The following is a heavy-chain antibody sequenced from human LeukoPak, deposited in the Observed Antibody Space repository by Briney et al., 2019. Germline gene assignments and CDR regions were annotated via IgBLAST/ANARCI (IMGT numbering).Heavy chain of an antibody. CDR2: INHSGST. Sequence: SETLSLTCAVYGGSFSGYYWSWIRQPPGKGLEWIGEINHSGSTNYNPSLKSRVTISVDTPKNQFSLKLSSVTAADTAVYYCARRGYYYDSSGYYGFWGQGTLVTVSS. J-gene: IGHJ4*02. CDR1: GGSFSGYY. V-gene: IGHV4-34*01. D-gene: IGHD3-22*01. CDR3: ARRGYYYDSSGYYGF.